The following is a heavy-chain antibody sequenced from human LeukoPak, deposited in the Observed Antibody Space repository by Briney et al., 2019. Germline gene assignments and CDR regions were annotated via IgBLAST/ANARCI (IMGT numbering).Heavy chain of an antibody. CDR2: INSDGSST. J-gene: IGHJ6*02. V-gene: IGHV3-74*01. CDR3: ARVSSGWYYYYYGMDV. Sequence: GGSLRLSCVASGFTFSSYWMHWVRQAPGKGLVWVSRINSDGSSTSYADSVKGRFTISRDNAKNTLYLQVNSLRAEDTAVYYCARVSSGWYYYYYGMDVWGQGTTVTVSS. CDR1: GFTFSSYW. D-gene: IGHD6-19*01.